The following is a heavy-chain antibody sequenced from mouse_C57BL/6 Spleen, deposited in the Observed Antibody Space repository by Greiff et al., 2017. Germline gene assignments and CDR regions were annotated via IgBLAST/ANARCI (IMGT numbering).Heavy chain of an antibody. CDR3: TTTMVTTGGDY. CDR2: IDPENGDT. V-gene: IGHV14-4*01. Sequence: EVKLVESGAELVRPGASVKLSCTASGFNIKDDYMHWVKQRPEQGLEWIGWIDPENGDTEYASKFQGKATITADTSSNTAYLQLSSLTSEDTAVYYCTTTMVTTGGDYWGQGTTLTVSS. J-gene: IGHJ2*01. D-gene: IGHD2-2*01. CDR1: GFNIKDDY.